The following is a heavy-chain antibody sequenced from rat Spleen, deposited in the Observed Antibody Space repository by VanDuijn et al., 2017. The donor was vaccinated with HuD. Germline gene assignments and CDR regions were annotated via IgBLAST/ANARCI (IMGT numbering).Heavy chain of an antibody. V-gene: IGHV6-6*01. Sequence: EVQVLESGGGLVQPGNSLKLSCATSGFTFSTAWMYWYRQFPEKRLEWVARIKAKSNNYATDYTESVKGRFTISRDDSKSSIYLQMNNLKEEDTAIYYCATYGGYPWYFDYWGQGVMVTVSS. CDR1: GFTFSTAW. D-gene: IGHD1-11*01. CDR3: ATYGGYPWYFDY. J-gene: IGHJ2*01. CDR2: IKAKSNNYAT.